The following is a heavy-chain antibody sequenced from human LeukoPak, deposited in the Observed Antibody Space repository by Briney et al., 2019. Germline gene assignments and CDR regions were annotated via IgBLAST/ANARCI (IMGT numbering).Heavy chain of an antibody. CDR3: TTRNTIFGVVIMGYYYGMDV. CDR1: GFTFSNAW. J-gene: IGHJ6*02. CDR2: IKSKTDGGTT. D-gene: IGHD3-3*01. Sequence: GGSLRLSCAASGFTFSNAWTSWVRQAPGKGLEWVGRIKSKTDGGTTDYAAPVKGRFTISRDDSKNTLYLQMNSLKTEDTAVYYCTTRNTIFGVVIMGYYYGMDVWGQGTTVTVSS. V-gene: IGHV3-15*01.